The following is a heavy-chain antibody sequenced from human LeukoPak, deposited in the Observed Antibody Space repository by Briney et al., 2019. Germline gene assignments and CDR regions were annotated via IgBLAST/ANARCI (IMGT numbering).Heavy chain of an antibody. CDR1: GDPFTGYW. D-gene: IGHD5-18*01. V-gene: IGHV5-51*01. Sequence: GESLQISCQGSGDPFTGYWIAWVRQLPGKGLEWMGIIYPGDSDTRYNPSFEGQVTISVDKSITTASLQWSSLKASDTAMYYCARHRSAYTYGSYYFHYMDVWGKGTTVSVSS. J-gene: IGHJ6*03. CDR3: ARHRSAYTYGSYYFHYMDV. CDR2: IYPGDSDT.